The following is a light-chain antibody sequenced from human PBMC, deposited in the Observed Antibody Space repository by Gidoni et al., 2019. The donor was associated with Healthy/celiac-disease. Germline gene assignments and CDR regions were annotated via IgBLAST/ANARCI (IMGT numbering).Light chain of an antibody. J-gene: IGKJ2*01. CDR3: QQYYSTPQS. CDR2: WAS. CDR1: QSVLYSSNNKNY. V-gene: IGKV4-1*01. Sequence: DIVRTQSPDSLAVSLGERATINCKPSQSVLYSSNNKNYLAWYQQKPGQPPKLLIYWASTRESGVPDRFRGSGSGTDFTLTISSLQAEDVAGYYCQQYYSTPQSFXQXTKLEIK.